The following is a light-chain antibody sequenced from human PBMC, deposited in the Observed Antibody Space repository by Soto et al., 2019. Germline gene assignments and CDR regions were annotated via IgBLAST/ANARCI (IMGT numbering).Light chain of an antibody. J-gene: IGLJ3*02. CDR1: SSDVGGYNY. V-gene: IGLV2-14*01. CDR2: EVS. CDR3: HSYARGTLV. Sequence: QSVLTQPASVSGSPGQSITISCTGTSSDVGGYNYVSWYQQHPGKAPKLMIYEVSNRPSGVSNRFSGSKSDNTASLTISGLQAEDEADYYCHSYARGTLVFGGGTKLTVL.